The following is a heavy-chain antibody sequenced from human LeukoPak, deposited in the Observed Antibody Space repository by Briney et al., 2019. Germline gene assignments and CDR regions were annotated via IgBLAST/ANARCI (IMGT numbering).Heavy chain of an antibody. D-gene: IGHD3-3*01. V-gene: IGHV1-69*04. CDR3: ATETIFSFLDAFDI. CDR2: IIPILGIA. CDR1: GGTFSSYA. Sequence: SVKVSCKASGGTFSSYAISWVRQAPGQGLEWMGRIIPILGIANYAQTFQGRVTITADKSTSTAYMELSSLRSEDTAVYYCATETIFSFLDAFDIWGQGTMVTVSS. J-gene: IGHJ3*02.